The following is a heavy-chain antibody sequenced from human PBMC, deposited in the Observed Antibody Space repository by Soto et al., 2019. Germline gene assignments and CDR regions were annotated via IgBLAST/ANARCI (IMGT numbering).Heavy chain of an antibody. J-gene: IGHJ4*02. Sequence: PGGSLRLSCAASGFTFSYYAMHWVRQAPGKGLEWVAVIWHDGTNKYYADSVKGRFTISRDNSKNTLSLQMNSLIADDTAVYYCARPALLVTTFDYWGQGALVTVPQ. D-gene: IGHD4-17*01. CDR2: IWHDGTNK. CDR3: ARPALLVTTFDY. CDR1: GFTFSYYA. V-gene: IGHV3-33*01.